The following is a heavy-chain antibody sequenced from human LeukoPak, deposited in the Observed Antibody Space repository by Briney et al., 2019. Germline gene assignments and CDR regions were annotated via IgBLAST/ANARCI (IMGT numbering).Heavy chain of an antibody. CDR3: ARWFCSNTNCYYDY. CDR1: GFTVSSNY. D-gene: IGHD2-2*01. Sequence: GSLRLSCAASGFTVSSNYMSWVRQAPRKGLEWVSIIYSGGSGGSTYYADSVKGRFTIFRDNSKNTLYLQMNSLRAEDTAVYYCARWFCSNTNCYYDYWGQGTLVTVSS. J-gene: IGHJ4*02. V-gene: IGHV3-53*01. CDR2: IYSGGSGGST.